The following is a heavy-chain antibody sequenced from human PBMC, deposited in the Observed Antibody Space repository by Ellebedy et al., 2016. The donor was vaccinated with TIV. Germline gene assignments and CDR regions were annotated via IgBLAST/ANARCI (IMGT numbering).Heavy chain of an antibody. Sequence: GESLKISCKASGYNFATYWIGWLRQPPGKGLEWMGIIFPLDSDTRYSPSFQGQVTISADRTLTTAYLQWSSLRASDSAMYYCARSLAGYGYIDSWGQGTLVNVSS. CDR1: GYNFATYW. CDR2: IFPLDSDT. CDR3: ARSLAGYGYIDS. D-gene: IGHD5-12*01. V-gene: IGHV5-51*01. J-gene: IGHJ4*02.